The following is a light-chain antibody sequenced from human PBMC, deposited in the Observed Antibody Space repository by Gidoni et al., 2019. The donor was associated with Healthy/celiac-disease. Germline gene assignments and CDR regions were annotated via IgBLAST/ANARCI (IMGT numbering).Light chain of an antibody. CDR2: AAS. CDR1: QGISSY. CDR3: QQLNSYPVT. Sequence: DIQLTQSPSFLSASVGDKVTITCRASQGISSYLAWYQQKPGKAPKLLIYAASTLQSGVPSRFSGSGSGTEFTLTSSSLQPEDFATYYCQQLNSYPVTFGPGTKVEIK. J-gene: IGKJ3*01. V-gene: IGKV1-9*01.